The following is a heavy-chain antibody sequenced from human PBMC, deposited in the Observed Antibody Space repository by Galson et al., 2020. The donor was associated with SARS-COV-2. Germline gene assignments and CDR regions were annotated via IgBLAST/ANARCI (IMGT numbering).Heavy chain of an antibody. V-gene: IGHV3-23*01. CDR2: ISGSAAGT. CDR1: GFNFSSYA. J-gene: IGHJ4*02. D-gene: IGHD6-25*01. Sequence: GGSLTLSCAASGFNFSSYAMSWVRQAPGKGLEWVSAISGSAAGTYYADSVKGRFTISRDNSRDTLYLQMNILRAEDTAVYYCAKTGGSGWQSDYWGQGTLVTVSS. CDR3: AKTGGSGWQSDY.